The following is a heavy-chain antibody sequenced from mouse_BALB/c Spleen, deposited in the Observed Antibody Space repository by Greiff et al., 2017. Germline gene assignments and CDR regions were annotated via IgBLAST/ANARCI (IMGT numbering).Heavy chain of an antibody. V-gene: IGHV2-9*02. CDR2: IWAGGST. J-gene: IGHJ4*01. D-gene: IGHD2-4*01. CDR1: GFSLTSYG. CDR3: AGEGLRRVVYYYAMDG. Sequence: QVQLKESGPGLVAPSQSLSITCTVSGFSLTSYGVHWVRQPPGKGLEWLGVIWAGGSTNYNSALMSRLSISKDNSTSQVFLKMNSLQTDDTAMYYCAGEGLRRVVYYYAMDGWGEGTSVTVSS.